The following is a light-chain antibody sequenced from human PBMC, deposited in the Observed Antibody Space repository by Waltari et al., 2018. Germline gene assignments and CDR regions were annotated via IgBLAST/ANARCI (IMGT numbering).Light chain of an antibody. V-gene: IGLV1-44*01. J-gene: IGLJ2*01. CDR3: AAWDDTLNGVV. CDR1: NSNIGSNP. CDR2: NNN. Sequence: QSVLTQPPSASGTPGQRVTISSSGSNSNIGSNPVNWYQHVPGTAPKLLIFNNNQRPSGVPDRSPGSKSGTSASLAISGLQSEDEADYYCAAWDDTLNGVVFGEGTKLTVL.